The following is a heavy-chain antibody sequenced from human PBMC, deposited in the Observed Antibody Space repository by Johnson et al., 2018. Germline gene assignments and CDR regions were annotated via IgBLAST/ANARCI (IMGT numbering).Heavy chain of an antibody. Sequence: QVQLQESGLGLVKPSETLSLTCTVSGGSISSYYWSWIRQPPGKGLEWIGYIYFSGSTNYNPSLKRRVTISLDTSKNQFSLKMSPVTAADTAVYYCARGGVNAFDIWGQGTMVTVSS. CDR1: GGSISSYY. CDR2: IYFSGST. V-gene: IGHV4-59*01. D-gene: IGHD1-26*01. CDR3: ARGGVNAFDI. J-gene: IGHJ3*02.